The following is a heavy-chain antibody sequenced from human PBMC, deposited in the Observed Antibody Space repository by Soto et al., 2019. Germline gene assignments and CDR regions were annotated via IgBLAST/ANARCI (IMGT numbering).Heavy chain of an antibody. CDR3: ARYCSGGGCYRPSYQFDY. J-gene: IGHJ4*02. D-gene: IGHD2-15*01. V-gene: IGHV5-51*01. Sequence: PGESLKISCKGSGYSFSSYWIGWVRQMPGQGPEWMGIIYPGDSDTRYSPSFQGQVTISADKSISTAYLQWSSLKASDTAMYYCARYCSGGGCYRPSYQFDYWGQGTLVTVSS. CDR1: GYSFSSYW. CDR2: IYPGDSDT.